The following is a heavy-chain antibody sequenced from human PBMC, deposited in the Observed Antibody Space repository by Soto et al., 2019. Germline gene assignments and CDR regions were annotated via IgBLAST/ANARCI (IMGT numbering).Heavy chain of an antibody. CDR1: GYTFTNYG. Sequence: GASVKVSCKASGYTFTNYGISCVRQVPGQGLEWMGWISAYNGNTKYAQKLQGRVTMTTDTSTSTAYMELRSLGSDDTAVYYCARGVGSGSYYNQYNWFDPWGQGTLVTVSS. J-gene: IGHJ5*02. V-gene: IGHV1-18*01. D-gene: IGHD3-10*01. CDR2: ISAYNGNT. CDR3: ARGVGSGSYYNQYNWFDP.